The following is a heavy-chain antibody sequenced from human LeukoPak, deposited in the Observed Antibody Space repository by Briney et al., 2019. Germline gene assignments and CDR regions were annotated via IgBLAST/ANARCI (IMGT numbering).Heavy chain of an antibody. CDR3: ARASSSWISYFDY. V-gene: IGHV1-2*06. CDR1: GYTFTGYY. Sequence: GASVKVSCKASGYTFTGYYMHWVRQAPGQGLEWMGRINPNSGGTNYAQKFQGRVTMTRDTSISIAYMELSRLRSDDTAVYYCARASSSWISYFDYWGQGTLVTVSS. J-gene: IGHJ4*02. CDR2: INPNSGGT. D-gene: IGHD6-13*01.